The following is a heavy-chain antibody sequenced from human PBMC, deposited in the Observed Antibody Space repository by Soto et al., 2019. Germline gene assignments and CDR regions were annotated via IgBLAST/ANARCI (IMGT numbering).Heavy chain of an antibody. Sequence: QVTLKESGPVLVRPTETLTLTCTVSGFSLSNPRMGVSWIRQPPGKALEWLAHIFSNDEKSYSTSLNSRLTISKDTSKSQVVLTMTSVDPVDTATYYCARIRETRYSDYVNGMDVWGQGTTVTVSS. D-gene: IGHD3-9*01. J-gene: IGHJ6*02. CDR1: GFSLSNPRMG. CDR2: IFSNDEK. CDR3: ARIRETRYSDYVNGMDV. V-gene: IGHV2-26*01.